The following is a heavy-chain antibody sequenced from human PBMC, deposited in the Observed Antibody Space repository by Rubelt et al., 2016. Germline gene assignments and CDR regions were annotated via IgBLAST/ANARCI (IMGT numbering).Heavy chain of an antibody. D-gene: IGHD3-16*01. CDR2: SNAGNGNT. Sequence: QVQLVQSGAEVKKPGASVKVSCKASGYTFTSYAMQWVRKAPGQRLEWMGWSNAGNGNTKYSQKFPAGVTITRAPSASTAYMERSSLRSEDTALYYCARKGYGYGMDVWGQGTTVTVSS. CDR1: GYTFTSYA. CDR3: ARKGYGYGMDV. J-gene: IGHJ6*02. V-gene: IGHV1-3*01.